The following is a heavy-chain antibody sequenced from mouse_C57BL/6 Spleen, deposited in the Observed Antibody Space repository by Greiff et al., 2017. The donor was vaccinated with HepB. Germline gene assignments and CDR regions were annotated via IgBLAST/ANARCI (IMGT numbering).Heavy chain of an antibody. CDR3: ASETAHYFDY. D-gene: IGHD4-1*01. J-gene: IGHJ2*01. V-gene: IGHV5-17*01. CDR2: ISSGSSTN. CDR1: GFTFSDYG. Sequence: EVKLVESGGGLVKPGGSLKLSCAASGFTFSDYGMHWVRQAPEKGLEWVAYISSGSSTNYYADTVKGRFTISRDNAKNTLFLQMTSLRSEDTAMYYWASETAHYFDYWGQGTTLTVSS.